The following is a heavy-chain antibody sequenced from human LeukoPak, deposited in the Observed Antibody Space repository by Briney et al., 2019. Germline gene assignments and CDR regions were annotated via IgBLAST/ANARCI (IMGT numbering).Heavy chain of an antibody. CDR1: GGSFSSEA. V-gene: IGHV1-69*05. D-gene: IGHD2-15*01. J-gene: IGHJ4*02. CDR3: GRKAGDCGGGSCYSIDY. CDR2: IIPIFGTA. Sequence: ASVKVSCXAFGGSFSSEAISWVRQAPGQGLVWMGGIIPIFGTANYAQKFQGRVTITTDESTSTAYMEVSSLRSEDTAVYYCGRKAGDCGGGSCYSIDYWGQGTLVTASS.